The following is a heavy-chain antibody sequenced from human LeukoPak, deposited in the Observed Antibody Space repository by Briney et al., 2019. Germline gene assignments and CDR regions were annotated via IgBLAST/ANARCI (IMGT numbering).Heavy chain of an antibody. CDR2: IYSTTTYI. J-gene: IGHJ3*02. D-gene: IGHD5-24*01. CDR3: ARDQFIHAFDI. CDR1: GFTFSSFS. V-gene: IGHV3-21*01. Sequence: GGSLRLSCAASGFTFSSFSMNWVRQAPGKGLEWVSSIYSTTTYIYYADSVKGRFTISRDNAKNSLYLQMNSLRAEDTAVYYCARDQFIHAFDIWGRGTMVTVSS.